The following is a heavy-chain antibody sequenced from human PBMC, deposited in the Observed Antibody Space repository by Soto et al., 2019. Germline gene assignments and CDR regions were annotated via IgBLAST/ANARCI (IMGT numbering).Heavy chain of an antibody. CDR2: ISYDGSNI. CDR3: AQTYWYFQH. Sequence: QVQLVESGGGVVQPGRSLRLSCAASGFTFSNYGMQWVRQAPGKGLEWVAVISYDGSNIFYAASVKGRFTISIDNSKTTLYLQMNSLRAEDTAVYYCAQTYWYFQHWCQGTLVTVSS. D-gene: IGHD2-15*01. CDR1: GFTFSNYG. J-gene: IGHJ1*01. V-gene: IGHV3-30*18.